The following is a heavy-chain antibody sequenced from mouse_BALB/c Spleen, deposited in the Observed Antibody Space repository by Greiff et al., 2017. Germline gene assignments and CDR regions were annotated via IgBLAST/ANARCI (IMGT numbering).Heavy chain of an antibody. CDR3: ARDLSSGYEAY. CDR2: ISSGGSYT. D-gene: IGHD3-1*01. V-gene: IGHV5-9-4*01. Sequence: EVQVVESGGGLVKPGGSLKLSCAASGFTFSSYAMSWVRQSPEKRLEWVAEISSGGSYTYYPDTVTGRFTISRDNAKNTLYLEMSSLRSEDTAMYYCARDLSSGYEAYWGQGTLVTVSA. CDR1: GFTFSSYA. J-gene: IGHJ3*01.